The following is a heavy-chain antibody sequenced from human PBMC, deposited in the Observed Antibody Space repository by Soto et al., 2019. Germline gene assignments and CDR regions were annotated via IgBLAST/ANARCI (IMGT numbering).Heavy chain of an antibody. V-gene: IGHV4-4*02. J-gene: IGHJ4*02. CDR3: ARVGCRDGDCFPTYYDN. D-gene: IGHD2-21*01. CDR2: ILHSGNT. CDR1: GDSISAGHW. Sequence: SETLSHSCTVSGDSISAGHWWTWVRQPPGKEMEWIGEILHSGNTNYNPSLNSRVAISADTSKNQFFLRMMSMTAADTAVYYCARVGCRDGDCFPTYYDNPAQRALVTGSS.